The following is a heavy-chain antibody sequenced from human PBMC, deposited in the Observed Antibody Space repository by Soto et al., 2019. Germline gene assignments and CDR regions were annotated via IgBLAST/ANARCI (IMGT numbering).Heavy chain of an antibody. V-gene: IGHV4-61*01. J-gene: IGHJ3*02. CDR3: TREPGLATTGADTFDI. CDR1: GGSVSSGSYY. D-gene: IGHD1-1*01. CDR2: IHYSGST. Sequence: SETLSLTCTVSGGSVSSGSYYWSWIRQPPGKGMEWIGYIHYSGSTNYNPSLRSRVTISVDTSKNQLSLKMNSVTAADTAVYYCTREPGLATTGADTFDICGEGTKVTVSS.